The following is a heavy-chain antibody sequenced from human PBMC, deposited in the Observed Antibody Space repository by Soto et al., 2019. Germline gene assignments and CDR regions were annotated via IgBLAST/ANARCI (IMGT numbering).Heavy chain of an antibody. Sequence: GGSLRLSCAASGFTFSSYAMHWVRQAPGKGLEWVAVISYDGSNKYYADSVRGRFTISRDNSKNTLYLQMNSLRAEDTAVYYCASPSIRFLEWLLAFDYWGQGTLVTVSS. CDR2: ISYDGSNK. CDR3: ASPSIRFLEWLLAFDY. J-gene: IGHJ4*02. D-gene: IGHD3-3*01. CDR1: GFTFSSYA. V-gene: IGHV3-30-3*01.